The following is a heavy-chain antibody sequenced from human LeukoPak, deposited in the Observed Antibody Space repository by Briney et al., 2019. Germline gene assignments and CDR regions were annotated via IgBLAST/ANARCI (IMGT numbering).Heavy chain of an antibody. V-gene: IGHV4-39*01. CDR1: GGSLSSSSSY. Sequence: SETLSLTCTVSGGSLSSSSSYWGWIRQPPGKGLEWIGSIYYSGSTYYNPSLKSRVTISVDTSKNQFSLKLSSVTAADTAVYYCARHYGSGWYLDYWGQGTLVTVSS. CDR3: ARHYGSGWYLDY. J-gene: IGHJ4*02. CDR2: IYYSGST. D-gene: IGHD6-19*01.